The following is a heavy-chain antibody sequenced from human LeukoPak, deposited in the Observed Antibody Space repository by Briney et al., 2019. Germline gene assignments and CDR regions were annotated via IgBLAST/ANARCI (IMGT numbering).Heavy chain of an antibody. J-gene: IGHJ4*02. Sequence: ASVKVSCKASGYTFTSYDINWVRQATGQGLEWMGWMNPNSGNTGYAQKFQGRVTMTRNTSISTAYMELSRLRSDDTAVYYCARDDMATTPLPEYWGQGTLVTVSS. CDR3: ARDDMATTPLPEY. CDR1: GYTFTSYD. V-gene: IGHV1-8*01. D-gene: IGHD5-24*01. CDR2: MNPNSGNT.